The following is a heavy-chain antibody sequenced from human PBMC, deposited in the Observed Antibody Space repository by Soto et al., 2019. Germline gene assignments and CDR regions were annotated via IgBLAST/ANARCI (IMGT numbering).Heavy chain of an antibody. V-gene: IGHV4-31*03. J-gene: IGHJ4*02. CDR1: GGSISSGGYY. Sequence: LSLTCTVSGGSISSGGYYWSWIRQHPGKGLEWIGYIYYSGSTYYNPSLKSRVTISVDTSKNQFSLKLSSVTAADTAVYYCAREVDEVVGEDYWGQGTLVTVSS. D-gene: IGHD1-26*01. CDR3: AREVDEVVGEDY. CDR2: IYYSGST.